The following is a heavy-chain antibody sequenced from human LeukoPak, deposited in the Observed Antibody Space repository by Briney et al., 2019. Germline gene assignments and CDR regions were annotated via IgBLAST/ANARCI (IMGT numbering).Heavy chain of an antibody. CDR3: ARCAERIHDPENYFDY. V-gene: IGHV3-33*08. CDR1: GFTFSSYG. J-gene: IGHJ4*02. Sequence: GGSLRLSCAASGFTFSSYGMHWVRQAPGKGLEWVAVIWYDGSNKYYADSVKGRFTISRDNSKNTLFLQMNSLRAEDTAVYYCARCAERIHDPENYFDYWGQGTLVTVPS. CDR2: IWYDGSNK. D-gene: IGHD1-1*01.